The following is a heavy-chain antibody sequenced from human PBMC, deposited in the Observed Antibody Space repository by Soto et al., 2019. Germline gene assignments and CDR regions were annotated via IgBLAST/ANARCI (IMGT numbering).Heavy chain of an antibody. Sequence: EVQVVQSGAEIKMPGATVRISCTLSGYTFRDHYIHWIRQAPGKGLQWMGLVDPDDGETLYGEKFRGRVTIAADTSADSAYMELSSLRSEDTAIYYCTTERATLYSRTYVFDFWGQGTQVTVSS. CDR1: GYTFRDHY. D-gene: IGHD1-26*01. CDR2: VDPDDGET. J-gene: IGHJ4*02. CDR3: TTERATLYSRTYVFDF. V-gene: IGHV1-69-2*01.